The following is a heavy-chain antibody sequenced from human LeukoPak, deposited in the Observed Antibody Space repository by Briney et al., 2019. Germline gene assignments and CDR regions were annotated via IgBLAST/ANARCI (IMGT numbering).Heavy chain of an antibody. D-gene: IGHD3-16*01. V-gene: IGHV3-48*03. Sequence: PGGSLRLSCAASGFTFSSYEMNWVRQAPGKGLEWVSSINRDSSLMYYAESVKGRFTISRDNARNSLYLQMNSLRVEDTAVYYCIRDLFDDYSLDYWGQGTLVTVSS. CDR3: IRDLFDDYSLDY. J-gene: IGHJ4*02. CDR2: INRDSSLM. CDR1: GFTFSSYE.